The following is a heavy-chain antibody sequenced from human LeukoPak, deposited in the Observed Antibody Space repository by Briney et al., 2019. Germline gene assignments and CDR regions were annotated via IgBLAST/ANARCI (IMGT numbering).Heavy chain of an antibody. CDR1: GYTCTGYH. Sequence: ASVTVSFKASGYTCTGYHMHWVRQAPGQGLEWLGRINPNSGGTNYAQKFQGRVTMTRDTSISTAYMELTRLRSDDTAVYYCAKGGIHGSGSYYDYWGQGTLVTVSS. CDR3: AKGGIHGSGSYYDY. D-gene: IGHD3-10*01. CDR2: INPNSGGT. V-gene: IGHV1-2*06. J-gene: IGHJ4*02.